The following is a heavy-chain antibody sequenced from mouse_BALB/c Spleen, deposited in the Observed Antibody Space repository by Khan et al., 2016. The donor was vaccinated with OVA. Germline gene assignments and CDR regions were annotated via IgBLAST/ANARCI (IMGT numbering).Heavy chain of an antibody. D-gene: IGHD6-2*01. CDR3: ARISSYWYADV. CDR2: INTYTGEP. CDR1: RYTFTNYG. J-gene: IGHJ1*01. V-gene: IGHV9-1*02. Sequence: QIQLVQSGPELKKPGETVKISCKASRYTFTNYGMNWVKQAPGKGLKWMGWINTYTGEPTYADDFKGRFVFSLETSASTAYLQISNLKNEDMTTYFCARISSYWYADVWGAGTTVTVSS.